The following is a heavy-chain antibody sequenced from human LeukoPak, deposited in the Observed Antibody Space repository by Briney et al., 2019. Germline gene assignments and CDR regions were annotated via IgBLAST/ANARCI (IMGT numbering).Heavy chain of an antibody. J-gene: IGHJ4*02. D-gene: IGHD4-17*01. CDR2: ITSSSITI. CDR3: ARDSPYGDYPFDY. CDR1: GFTFSSYS. V-gene: IGHV3-48*02. Sequence: PGGSLRLSCAASGFTFSSYSMNWVRQAPGKGLEWVSYITSSSITIYYADSVKGRFTIPRDNAKNSLYLQMNSLRDEDTAVYYCARDSPYGDYPFDYWGQGTLVTVSS.